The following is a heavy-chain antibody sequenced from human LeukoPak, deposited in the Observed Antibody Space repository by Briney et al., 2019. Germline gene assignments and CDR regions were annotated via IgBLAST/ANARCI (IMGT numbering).Heavy chain of an antibody. CDR1: GFTFSSYS. Sequence: GGSLRLSCAASGFTFSSYSMNWVRQAPGMGLEWVANIKEDGSEKHYADSVKGRFSISRDNARNSLFLDMNNLRAEDTAMYYCARDPSSSGSYHDSWGQGTLVTVSS. D-gene: IGHD1-26*01. CDR3: ARDPSSSGSYHDS. J-gene: IGHJ5*01. V-gene: IGHV3-7*01. CDR2: IKEDGSEK.